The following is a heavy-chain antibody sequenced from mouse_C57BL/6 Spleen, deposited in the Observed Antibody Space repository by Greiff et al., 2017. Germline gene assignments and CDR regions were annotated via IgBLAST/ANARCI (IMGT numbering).Heavy chain of an antibody. V-gene: IGHV1-82*01. CDR3: AREVYYGSSYAWCAY. D-gene: IGHD1-1*01. J-gene: IGHJ3*01. Sequence: VQLQQSGPELVKPGASVKISCKASGYAFSRSWMNWVKQRPGTGLEWIGRIYPGDGDTNYNGTFKGKATLTAYKSSSTAYMQLSSLTSEDSAVYCCAREVYYGSSYAWCAYWGQGTLGTVSA. CDR2: IYPGDGDT. CDR1: GYAFSRSW.